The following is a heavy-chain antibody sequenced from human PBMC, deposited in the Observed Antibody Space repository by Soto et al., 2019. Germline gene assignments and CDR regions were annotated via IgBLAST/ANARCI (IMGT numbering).Heavy chain of an antibody. J-gene: IGHJ5*02. CDR3: ARGVIGFGELQGNWFDP. CDR2: IYYSGST. Sequence: PSETLSLTCTVSGGSISSYYWSWIRQPPGKGLEWIGYIYYSGSTNYNPSLKSRVTISVDTSKNQFSLKLSSVTAADTAVYYCARGVIGFGELQGNWFDPWGQGTRVTVSS. D-gene: IGHD3-10*01. CDR1: GGSISSYY. V-gene: IGHV4-59*01.